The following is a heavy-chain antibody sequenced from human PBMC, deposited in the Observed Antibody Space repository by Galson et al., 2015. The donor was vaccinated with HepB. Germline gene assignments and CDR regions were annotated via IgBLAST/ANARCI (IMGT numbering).Heavy chain of an antibody. Sequence: SLRLSCAASGFTFSTYSMNWVRQAPGKGLEWVSFITTSSSHIYYADSVKGRFTISRDNAKNSLYLQMNSLRAEDTAVYYCARARSGYYYDYWGQGTLVTVSS. CDR2: ITTSSSHI. J-gene: IGHJ4*02. D-gene: IGHD3-22*01. V-gene: IGHV3-48*01. CDR1: GFTFSTYS. CDR3: ARARSGYYYDY.